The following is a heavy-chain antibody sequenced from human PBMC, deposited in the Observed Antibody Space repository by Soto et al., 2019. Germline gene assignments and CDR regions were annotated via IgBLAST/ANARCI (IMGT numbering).Heavy chain of an antibody. J-gene: IGHJ6*02. CDR2: IKSKTDGGTT. Sequence: EVQLVESGGGLVKPGGSLRLSCAASGFTFSNAWMSWVRQAPGKGLEWVGRIKSKTDGGTTDYAAPVKGRFTISRDDSKNTLYLLMNSLKTEDTAVYYCTTSGYSYYYYGMDVWGQGTTVTVSS. CDR3: TTSGYSYYYYGMDV. D-gene: IGHD3-22*01. CDR1: GFTFSNAW. V-gene: IGHV3-15*01.